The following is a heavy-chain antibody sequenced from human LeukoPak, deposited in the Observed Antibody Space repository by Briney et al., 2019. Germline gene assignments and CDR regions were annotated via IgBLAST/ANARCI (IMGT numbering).Heavy chain of an antibody. CDR2: ISSSGGIT. J-gene: IGHJ5*02. Sequence: RGSLRLSCAASGFIFSDYYMTWIRQAPGKGLEWVSYISSSGGITYYADSVKGRFTISRDNAKNSLYLEMNSLRDDDTAVYFCARTGGAGSPSDTRGQGTLVTVSS. V-gene: IGHV3-11*01. CDR1: GFIFSDYY. D-gene: IGHD3-10*01. CDR3: ARTGGAGSPSDT.